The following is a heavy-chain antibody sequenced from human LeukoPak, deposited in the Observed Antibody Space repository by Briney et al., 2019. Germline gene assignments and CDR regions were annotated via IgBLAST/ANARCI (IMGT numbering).Heavy chain of an antibody. J-gene: IGHJ4*02. CDR3: AVQVAGNVY. D-gene: IGHD6-19*01. Sequence: AGGNLSRYCAGSGFTSSSYWLHWVGPAQGPGRVWVSRINSDGSSTNYAASVEGRFSISRDNAKNTLYLQMNSLRAEDTAVYYCAVQVAGNVYWGQGTLVTVSS. CDR1: GFTSSSYW. CDR2: INSDGSST. V-gene: IGHV3-74*01.